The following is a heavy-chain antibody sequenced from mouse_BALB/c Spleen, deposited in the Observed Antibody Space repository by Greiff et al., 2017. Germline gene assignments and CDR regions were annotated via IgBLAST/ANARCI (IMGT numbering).Heavy chain of an antibody. V-gene: IGHV1S56*01. J-gene: IGHJ2*01. CDR2: IYPGNVNT. Sequence: LVESGPELVKPGASVRISCKASGYTFTSYYIHWVKQRPGQGLEWIGWIYPGNVNTKYNEKFKGKATLTADKSSSTAYMQLSSLTSEDSAVYFCARDPYYYGSSLGYWGQGTTLTVSS. CDR3: ARDPYYYGSSLGY. CDR1: GYTFTSYY. D-gene: IGHD1-1*01.